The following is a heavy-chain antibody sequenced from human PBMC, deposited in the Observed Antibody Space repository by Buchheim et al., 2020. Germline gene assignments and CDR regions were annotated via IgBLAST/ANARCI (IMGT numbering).Heavy chain of an antibody. J-gene: IGHJ4*02. CDR1: GGSFSGYY. CDR2: INHSVST. CDR3: ARVRTSSSRTGVDY. D-gene: IGHD6-13*01. Sequence: QVQLQQWGAGLLKPSETLSLTCAVYGGSFSGYYWSWIRQPPGKGLDLIGEINHSVSTNSNPSLKSRVTISVDPSKNHFSLKLSSVTAADTAVYYCARVRTSSSRTGVDYWGQGTL. V-gene: IGHV4-34*01.